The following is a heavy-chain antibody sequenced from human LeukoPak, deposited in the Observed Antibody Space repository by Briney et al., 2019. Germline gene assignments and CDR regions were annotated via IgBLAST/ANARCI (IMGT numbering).Heavy chain of an antibody. CDR3: AREGGGTYYYDSSGYA. V-gene: IGHV1-18*01. CDR2: ISAYNGNT. Sequence: GASVKVSCKASGYTFTSYGISWVRQAPGQGLEWMGWISAYNGNTNYAQKFQGKVTMTRDTSISTAYMELSRLRSDDTAVYYCAREGGGTYYYDSSGYAWGQGTLVTVSS. J-gene: IGHJ5*02. D-gene: IGHD3-22*01. CDR1: GYTFTSYG.